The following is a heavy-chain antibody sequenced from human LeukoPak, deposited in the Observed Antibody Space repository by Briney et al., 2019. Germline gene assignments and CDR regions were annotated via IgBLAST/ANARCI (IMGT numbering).Heavy chain of an antibody. CDR1: GFTFSSYS. CDR3: AKEPSSSWYLRFVEN. D-gene: IGHD3-22*01. J-gene: IGHJ4*02. V-gene: IGHV3-30*18. CDR2: ISDDGSEI. Sequence: GGSLRLSCAASGFTFSSYSMNWVRQAPGKGLEWVAFISDDGSEIYYADSVKGRFTITRDNSKNTVYLQMDSVRTEDTAVYHCAKEPSSSWYLRFVENWGQGTFVTVSS.